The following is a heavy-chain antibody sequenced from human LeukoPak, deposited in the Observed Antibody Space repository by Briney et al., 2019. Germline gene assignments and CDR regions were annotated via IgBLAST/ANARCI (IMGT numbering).Heavy chain of an antibody. D-gene: IGHD6-13*01. CDR3: AMRGNTWYDC. J-gene: IGHJ4*02. V-gene: IGHV3-53*01. Sequence: GGSLRLSCAASGFTVSSNYMSWVRQAPGKGLEWASVIYSGGSTYYADSVKGRFTISRDNSKNTVDLQMNSLRVEDTAVYYCAMRGNTWYDCWGQGTLVTVSS. CDR1: GFTVSSNY. CDR2: IYSGGST.